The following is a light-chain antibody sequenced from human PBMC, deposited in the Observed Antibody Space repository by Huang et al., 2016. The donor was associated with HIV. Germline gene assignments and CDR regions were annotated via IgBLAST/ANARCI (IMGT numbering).Light chain of an antibody. CDR3: QQYYASPQT. CDR2: SSS. J-gene: IGKJ1*01. Sequence: DIVMAQSPVSLAVSLGERATLTCRYSQSVFSTSTNKDYLAWFQQKPGQPPKLLLFSSSTREVGVPDRFSGSGSGTHFTLTITNLEADDAAIYYCQQYYASPQTFGQGTRV. V-gene: IGKV4-1*01. CDR1: QSVFSTSTNKDY.